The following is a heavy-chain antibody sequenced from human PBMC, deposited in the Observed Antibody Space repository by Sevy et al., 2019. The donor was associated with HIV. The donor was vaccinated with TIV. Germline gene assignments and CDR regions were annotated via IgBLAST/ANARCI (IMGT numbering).Heavy chain of an antibody. Sequence: GGSLRLSCAASGFTFSSYAMSWVRQAPGKGLEWVSAISGSGGSTYYADSVKGRFTISRDNSKNTLYLQMNSLRAEDTAVYYCAKGKTGYCSGGSYYPNWYFDLWGRGTLVTVSS. CDR3: AKGKTGYCSGGSYYPNWYFDL. J-gene: IGHJ2*01. V-gene: IGHV3-23*01. D-gene: IGHD2-15*01. CDR2: ISGSGGST. CDR1: GFTFSSYA.